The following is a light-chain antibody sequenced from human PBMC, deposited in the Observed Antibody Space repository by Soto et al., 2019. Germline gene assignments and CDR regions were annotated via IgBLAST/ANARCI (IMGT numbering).Light chain of an antibody. CDR1: SSDIGAYDY. V-gene: IGLV2-8*01. Sequence: QSALTQPASLSGSPGQSITISCTGTSSDIGAYDYVSWFQQHPGKAPKLMISEVSTRPSGVPDRFSGSKSGNTASLTISGLQAEDEADYYCSSYAGSNSVVFGGGTKLTVL. CDR2: EVS. J-gene: IGLJ2*01. CDR3: SSYAGSNSVV.